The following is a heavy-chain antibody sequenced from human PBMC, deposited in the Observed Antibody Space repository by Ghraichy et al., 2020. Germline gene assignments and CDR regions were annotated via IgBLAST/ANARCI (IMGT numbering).Heavy chain of an antibody. CDR3: ARDSSGWYWYFDL. J-gene: IGHJ2*01. D-gene: IGHD6-19*01. V-gene: IGHV4-30-4*07. CDR1: GGSISSGGYS. CDR2: IYYSGST. Sequence: SETLSLTCAVSGGSISSGGYSWSWIRQPPGKGLEWIGYIYYSGSTYYNPSLKSRVTISVDTSKNQFSLKLSSVTAADTAVYYCARDSSGWYWYFDLWGRG.